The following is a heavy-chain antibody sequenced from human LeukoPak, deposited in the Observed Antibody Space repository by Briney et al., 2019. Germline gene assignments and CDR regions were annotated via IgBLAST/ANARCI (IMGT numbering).Heavy chain of an antibody. Sequence: GGSLRLSCAASGFTFSNYSMNWVRQAPGKGLEWVSSISSSSSYIYYADSVKGRFTISRDNAKNSLYLQMNSLRAEDTAVYYCARDHSGSPGWFDPWGQGTLVTVSS. V-gene: IGHV3-21*01. J-gene: IGHJ5*02. CDR1: GFTFSNYS. D-gene: IGHD1-26*01. CDR2: ISSSSSYI. CDR3: ARDHSGSPGWFDP.